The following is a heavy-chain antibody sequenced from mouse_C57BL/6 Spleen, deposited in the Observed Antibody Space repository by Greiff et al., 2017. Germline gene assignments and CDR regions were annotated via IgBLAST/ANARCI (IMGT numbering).Heavy chain of an antibody. J-gene: IGHJ3*01. D-gene: IGHD1-1*01. Sequence: QVQLQQSGAELARPGASVKLSCKASGYTFTSYGISWVKQRTGQGLEWIGEIYPRSGNTYYNEKFKGEATLTADKSSSTAYMELRSLTSEDSAVYFCARDRDYYGSSPAWFAYWGQGTLVTVSA. V-gene: IGHV1-81*01. CDR2: IYPRSGNT. CDR1: GYTFTSYG. CDR3: ARDRDYYGSSPAWFAY.